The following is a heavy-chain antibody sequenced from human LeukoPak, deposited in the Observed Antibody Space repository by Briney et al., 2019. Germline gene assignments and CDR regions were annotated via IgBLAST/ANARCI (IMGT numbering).Heavy chain of an antibody. V-gene: IGHV4-59*01. J-gene: IGHJ3*02. CDR2: IYYSGST. D-gene: IGHD3-22*01. CDR3: ARYYDSSGYSDINDAFDI. Sequence: PSETLSLTCTVSGGSIRSYYWGWIRQPPGKGLEWIGYIYYSGSTNYNPSLKSRVTISVDTSKNQFSLKLSSVTAADTAVYYCARYYDSSGYSDINDAFDIWGQGTMVTVSS. CDR1: GGSIRSYY.